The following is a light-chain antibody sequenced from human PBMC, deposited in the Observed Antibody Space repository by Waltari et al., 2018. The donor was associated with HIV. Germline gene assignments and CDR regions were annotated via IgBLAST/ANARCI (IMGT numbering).Light chain of an antibody. Sequence: QSALTQPPSASVSPGQSVTIPCTGSSTALAASNFVSWYQQQHGNAPRLIISDVNKRPSGVPDRFSGSKSGNTASLTVSGLQAEDEATYYCSSDGGTSDGRTRKFHVIFGGGTKLTVL. J-gene: IGLJ2*01. CDR1: STALAASNF. CDR3: SSDGGTSDGRTRKFHVI. CDR2: DVN. V-gene: IGLV2-8*01.